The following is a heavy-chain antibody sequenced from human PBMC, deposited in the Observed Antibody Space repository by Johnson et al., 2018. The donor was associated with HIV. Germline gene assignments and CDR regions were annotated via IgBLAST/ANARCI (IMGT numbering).Heavy chain of an antibody. D-gene: IGHD4-17*01. J-gene: IGHJ3*02. V-gene: IGHV3-30-3*01. CDR3: TTVTYGDYVGVTQSDAFDI. Sequence: QVQLVESGGGVVQPGRSLRLSCAASGFTFSSYAMHWVRQAPGKGLEWVAVISYDGSNKYYADSVKGRFTISRDNSKNTLYLQMNSLKTEDTAVYYCTTVTYGDYVGVTQSDAFDIWGQGTMVTVSS. CDR1: GFTFSSYA. CDR2: ISYDGSNK.